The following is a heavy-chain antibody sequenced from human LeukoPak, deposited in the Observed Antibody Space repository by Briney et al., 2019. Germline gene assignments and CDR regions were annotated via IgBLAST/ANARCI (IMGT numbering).Heavy chain of an antibody. V-gene: IGHV1-2*02. CDR1: GYTFTDYY. Sequence: ASVKVSCKASGYTFTDYYMHWVRQAPGQGLEWMGWINPNSGGTNYARKFQGRVTMTRDTSIRTAYMELSRLRSDDTAVYYCASGYSFGFDYWGQGTLVTVSS. J-gene: IGHJ4*02. CDR3: ASGYSFGFDY. CDR2: INPNSGGT. D-gene: IGHD5-18*01.